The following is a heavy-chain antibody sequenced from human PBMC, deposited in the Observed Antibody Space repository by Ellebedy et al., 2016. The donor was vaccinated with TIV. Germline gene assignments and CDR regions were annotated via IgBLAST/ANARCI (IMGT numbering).Heavy chain of an antibody. CDR1: GGSFSGYY. V-gene: IGHV4-34*01. D-gene: IGHD3-10*01. Sequence: SETLSLTXAVYGGSFSGYYWNWIRQSPGKGLEWIGEINHSGNTHHNPSLKSRVTISVDTSKKQFSLKLSSVTAADTAVYYCASVVRGVDITQTDAFDIWGQGTMVTVSS. CDR2: INHSGNT. CDR3: ASVVRGVDITQTDAFDI. J-gene: IGHJ3*02.